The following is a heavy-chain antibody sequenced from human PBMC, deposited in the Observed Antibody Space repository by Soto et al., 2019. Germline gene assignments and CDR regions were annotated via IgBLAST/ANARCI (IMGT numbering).Heavy chain of an antibody. D-gene: IGHD6-13*01. J-gene: IGHJ6*02. Sequence: PGESLKISCKGSGYSFISYWIGWVRQMPGKGLEWMGIIYPGDSDTRYSPSFQGQVTISADKSISTAYLQWSSLKASDTAIYYCARTAAAGKYYYGVDVWGQGTTVTVSS. V-gene: IGHV5-51*01. CDR1: GYSFISYW. CDR2: IYPGDSDT. CDR3: ARTAAAGKYYYGVDV.